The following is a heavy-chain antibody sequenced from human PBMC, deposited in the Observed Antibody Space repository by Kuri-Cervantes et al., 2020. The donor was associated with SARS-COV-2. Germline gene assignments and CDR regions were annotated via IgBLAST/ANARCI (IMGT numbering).Heavy chain of an antibody. CDR2: ISWNSNNI. CDR1: GFTFDDYA. CDR3: AKEWGYGYGFDI. J-gene: IGHJ3*02. V-gene: IGHV3-9*03. D-gene: IGHD3-10*01. Sequence: SLKISCAASGFTFDDYAMHWVRQAPGKGLEWVSGISWNSNNIDYVDSVKGRFTISRDNAKNSLFLQMNSLRAEDMAMYYCAKEWGYGYGFDIWGQGTMVTVSS.